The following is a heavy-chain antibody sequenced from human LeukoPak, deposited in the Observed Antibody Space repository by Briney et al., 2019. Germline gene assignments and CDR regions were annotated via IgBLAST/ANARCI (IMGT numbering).Heavy chain of an antibody. CDR1: GFTFSSYS. CDR2: ISSSSSYI. V-gene: IGHV3-21*01. J-gene: IGHJ3*02. CDR3: ARDLMVRGVIVSRAFDI. D-gene: IGHD3-10*01. Sequence: GGSLRLSCAASGFTFSSYSMNWVRQAPGKGLEWVSSISSSSSYIYYADSVKGRFTISRDNAKNSLYLQMNSLRAEDTAVYYCARDLMVRGVIVSRAFDIWGQGTMVTVSS.